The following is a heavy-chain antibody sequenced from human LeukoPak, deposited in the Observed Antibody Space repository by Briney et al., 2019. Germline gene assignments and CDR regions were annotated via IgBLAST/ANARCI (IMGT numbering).Heavy chain of an antibody. Sequence: GGSLRLSCAASGFTFSNYAMSWVRRAPGKGLEWVSAISGSGGSTYYADSGKGRFTISRDNSKNTLYLQMNSLRAEDTAVYYCAKADSYSSSSVFDYWGQGTLVTVSS. CDR1: GFTFSNYA. CDR2: ISGSGGST. CDR3: AKADSYSSSSVFDY. V-gene: IGHV3-23*01. J-gene: IGHJ4*02. D-gene: IGHD6-6*01.